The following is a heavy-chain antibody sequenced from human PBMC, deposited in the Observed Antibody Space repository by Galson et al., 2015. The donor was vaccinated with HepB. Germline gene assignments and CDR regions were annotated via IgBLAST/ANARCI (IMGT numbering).Heavy chain of an antibody. CDR3: ASDGQLGRFDYYCYYMDV. J-gene: IGHJ6*03. D-gene: IGHD6-6*01. Sequence: SVKVSCKASGGTFSSYAISWVRQAPGQGLEWMGRIIPILGIANYAQKFQGRVTITADKSTSTAYMELSSLRSEDTAVYYCASDGQLGRFDYYCYYMDVWGKGTTVTVSS. CDR2: IIPILGIA. CDR1: GGTFSSYA. V-gene: IGHV1-69*04.